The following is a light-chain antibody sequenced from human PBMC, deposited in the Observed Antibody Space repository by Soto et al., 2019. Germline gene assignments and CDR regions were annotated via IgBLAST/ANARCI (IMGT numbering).Light chain of an antibody. Sequence: EIVLTQSPATLSLSPGERATLSCRASQSVSSYLAWYQQKPGQAPRLLIYDASNRATGIPARFSGGGSGTDVTLSITSLEPEDCGVYYCQQRKNWPPLTFGGGTKVEIK. CDR1: QSVSSY. J-gene: IGKJ4*01. CDR3: QQRKNWPPLT. V-gene: IGKV3-11*01. CDR2: DAS.